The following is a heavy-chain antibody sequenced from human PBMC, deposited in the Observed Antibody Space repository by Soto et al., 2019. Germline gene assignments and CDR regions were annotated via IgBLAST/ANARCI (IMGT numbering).Heavy chain of an antibody. CDR2: INWNGGST. CDR3: ARTIRFLDWAQWGYYMDV. Sequence: GGSLRLSCAASGFTFDDYGMSWVRQAPGKGLEWVSGINWNGGSTGYADSVKGRFTISRDNAKNSLYLQMKSLRAEDTALYHCARTIRFLDWAQWGYYMDVWGKGTTVTVSS. J-gene: IGHJ6*03. CDR1: GFTFDDYG. V-gene: IGHV3-20*01. D-gene: IGHD3-3*01.